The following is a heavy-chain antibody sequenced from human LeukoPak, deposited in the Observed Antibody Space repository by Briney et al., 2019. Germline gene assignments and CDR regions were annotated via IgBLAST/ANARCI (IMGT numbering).Heavy chain of an antibody. D-gene: IGHD3-22*01. J-gene: IGHJ4*02. CDR2: ISSSSSYI. V-gene: IGHV3-21*01. CDR3: ARDPQYDSTPDY. CDR1: GFTFSSYS. Sequence: GGSLRLSCATSGFTFSSYSMNWVRQAPGKGLEWVSSISSSSSYIYYADSVKGRFTISRDNAKNSLYLQMNSLRAEDTAVYYCARDPQYDSTPDYWGQGTLVTVSS.